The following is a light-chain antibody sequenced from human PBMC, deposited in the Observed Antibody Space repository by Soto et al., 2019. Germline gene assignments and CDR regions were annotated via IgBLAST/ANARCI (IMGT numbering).Light chain of an antibody. CDR2: DDI. CDR1: RIGSKS. Sequence: SYELTQPPSVSVAPGQTATITCGGNRIGSKSVHWFQQRPGQAPLLVVYDDIERPSGIPERFSGSNSGNTATLTISRVEAGDEADYYCHVWDSSSDHPFGGGTKLTVL. J-gene: IGLJ2*01. V-gene: IGLV3-21*02. CDR3: HVWDSSSDHP.